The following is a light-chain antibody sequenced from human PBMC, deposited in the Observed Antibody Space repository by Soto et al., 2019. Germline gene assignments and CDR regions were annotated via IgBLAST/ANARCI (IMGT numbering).Light chain of an antibody. CDR3: QQYNDWPPKYT. Sequence: EVVMTQSPATLSVSPGERTTLFCRASQSVSSNLAWYQQKPGQAPRLLIYAASTRATGIPARFSGSGSGTEFTLTISSLQSEDFAVYYCQQYNDWPPKYTFGQGTKLEIK. CDR2: AAS. J-gene: IGKJ2*01. V-gene: IGKV3-15*01. CDR1: QSVSSN.